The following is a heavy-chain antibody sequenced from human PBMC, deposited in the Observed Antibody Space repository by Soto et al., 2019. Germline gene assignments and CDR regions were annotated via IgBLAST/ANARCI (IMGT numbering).Heavy chain of an antibody. D-gene: IGHD6-19*01. CDR3: ARGIEGWYQGRYYYGMDV. Sequence: SETLSLACTVSGGSISSGSYYRSWIRQPPGKGLEWIGYIYYSGSTNYNPSLKSRVTISVDTSKNQFSLKLSSVTAADTAVYYCARGIEGWYQGRYYYGMDVWGQGTTVTVSS. CDR1: GGSISSGSYY. V-gene: IGHV4-61*01. CDR2: IYYSGST. J-gene: IGHJ6*02.